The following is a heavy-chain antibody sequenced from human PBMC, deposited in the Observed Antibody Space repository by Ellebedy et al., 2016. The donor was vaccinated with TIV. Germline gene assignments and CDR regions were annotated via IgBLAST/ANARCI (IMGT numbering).Heavy chain of an antibody. Sequence: SETLSLTCTVSGGSISSGSYYWGWIRQPPGKGLEWIGSIYYSGSTDYNPSLKSRVTISADTSKNEISLRLSSVTAADTAVYYCARWFGELLYVRWFDPWGQGTLVTVSS. CDR1: GGSISSGSYY. CDR2: IYYSGST. V-gene: IGHV4-39*01. D-gene: IGHD3-10*01. J-gene: IGHJ5*02. CDR3: ARWFGELLYVRWFDP.